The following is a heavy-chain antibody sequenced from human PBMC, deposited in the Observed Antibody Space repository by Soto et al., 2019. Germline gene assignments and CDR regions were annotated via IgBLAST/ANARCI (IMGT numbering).Heavy chain of an antibody. CDR2: LDTGNGDS. CDR3: ARDLWFGEYPYYFDY. J-gene: IGHJ4*02. V-gene: IGHV1-3*04. CDR1: GYTFTGYT. Sequence: QVRLVQSGAEVKKPGASVRISCKASGYTFTGYTLHWVRQAPGQGLEWMGCLDTGNGDSKFSQKFEGRVTFTRQTSATTAYMDLSRLRSEDTAVYFCARDLWFGEYPYYFDYWGQGTLITVSS. D-gene: IGHD3-10*01.